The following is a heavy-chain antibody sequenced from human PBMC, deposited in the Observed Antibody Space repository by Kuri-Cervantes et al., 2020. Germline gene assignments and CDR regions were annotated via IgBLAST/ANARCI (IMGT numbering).Heavy chain of an antibody. J-gene: IGHJ4*02. CDR3: ARGRRIAAAGGGTFDY. Sequence: ASVKVSCKASGYTFTSYGISWVRQAPGQGLEWMGWINAGNGNTKYSQKFQGRVTITRDTSASTAYMELRSLRSDDTAVYYCARGRRIAAAGGGTFDYWGQGTLVTVSS. CDR2: INAGNGNT. V-gene: IGHV1-18*01. D-gene: IGHD6-13*01. CDR1: GYTFTSYG.